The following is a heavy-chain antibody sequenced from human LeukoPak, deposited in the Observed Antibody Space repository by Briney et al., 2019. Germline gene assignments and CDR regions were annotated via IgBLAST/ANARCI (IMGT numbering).Heavy chain of an antibody. Sequence: ASVKVSCKVSGYTFTDYYMHWVQQAPGKGLEWMGLVDPEDGETIYAEKFQGRVTITADTSTDTAYMELSSLRSEDTAVYYCASGCRIVGATGDAFDIWGQGTMVTVSS. D-gene: IGHD1-26*01. CDR1: GYTFTDYY. CDR2: VDPEDGET. J-gene: IGHJ3*02. CDR3: ASGCRIVGATGDAFDI. V-gene: IGHV1-69-2*01.